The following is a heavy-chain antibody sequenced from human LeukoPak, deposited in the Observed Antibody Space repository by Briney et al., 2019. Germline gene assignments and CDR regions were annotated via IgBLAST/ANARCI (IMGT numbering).Heavy chain of an antibody. V-gene: IGHV4-61*02. CDR2: IYTSGST. D-gene: IGHD6-13*01. J-gene: IGHJ1*01. CDR1: GGSISSGSYY. Sequence: SETLSLTCTVSGGSISSGSYYWSWIRQPAGKGLEWIGRIYTSGSTNYNPSLKSRVTISVDTSKNQFSLKLSSVTAADTAVYYCAREGAAGLSWGQGTLVTVS. CDR3: AREGAAGLS.